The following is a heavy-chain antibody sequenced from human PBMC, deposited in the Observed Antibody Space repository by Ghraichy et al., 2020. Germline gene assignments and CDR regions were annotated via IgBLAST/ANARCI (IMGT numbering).Heavy chain of an antibody. Sequence: SETLSLTCAVYGGSFSGYYWSWIRQPPGKGLEWIGEINHSGSTNYNPSLKSRVTISVDTSKNQFSLKLSSVTAADTAVYYCARDYYGMDVWGQGTTVTVSS. CDR2: INHSGST. V-gene: IGHV4-34*01. CDR1: GGSFSGYY. J-gene: IGHJ6*02. CDR3: ARDYYGMDV.